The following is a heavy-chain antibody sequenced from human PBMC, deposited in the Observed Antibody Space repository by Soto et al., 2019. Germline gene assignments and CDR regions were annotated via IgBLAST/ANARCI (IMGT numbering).Heavy chain of an antibody. CDR1: GFTFSSYG. V-gene: IGHV3-33*01. CDR2: IWYDGSNK. J-gene: IGHJ5*02. D-gene: IGHD5-12*01. CDR3: ARGEADEYSGYDPGENWFDP. Sequence: HPGGPLRLSCAASGFTFSSYGMHWVRQAPGKGREWVAVIWYDGSNKYYADSVKGRFTISRDNSKNTLYLQMNSLRAEDTAVYYCARGEADEYSGYDPGENWFDPWGQGTLVTVSS.